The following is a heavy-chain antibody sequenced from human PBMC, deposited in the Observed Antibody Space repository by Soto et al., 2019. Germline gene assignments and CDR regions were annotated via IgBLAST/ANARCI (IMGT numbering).Heavy chain of an antibody. CDR1: GGTFSSYA. V-gene: IGHV1-69*01. Sequence: QVQLVQSGAEVKKPGSSVKVSCKASGGTFSSYAISWVRQAPGQGLEWMGGIIPIFGTANYAQKFQGRVTITADASTSTAYMELSSLRSEDTAVYYCAREASFGELLSIDRYYFDYWGQGTLVTVSS. CDR3: AREASFGELLSIDRYYFDY. D-gene: IGHD3-10*01. J-gene: IGHJ4*02. CDR2: IIPIFGTA.